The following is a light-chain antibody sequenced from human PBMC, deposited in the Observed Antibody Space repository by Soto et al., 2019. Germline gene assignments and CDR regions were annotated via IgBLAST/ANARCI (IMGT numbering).Light chain of an antibody. CDR1: SSDIGGYNF. CDR2: DVG. V-gene: IGLV2-14*01. CDR3: NSYRTDSTDV. J-gene: IGLJ1*01. Sequence: QSALTQPASVSGSPGQSITIACTGTSSDIGGYNFVSWYQQHPGKAPKLLTYDVGNRPSGVSNRFSGSKSGNTASLTISGLQAEDEAHYYCNSYRTDSTDVFGTGTKVTVL.